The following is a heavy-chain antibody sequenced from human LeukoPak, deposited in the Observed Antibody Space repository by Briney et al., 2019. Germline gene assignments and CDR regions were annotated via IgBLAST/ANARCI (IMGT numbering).Heavy chain of an antibody. CDR3: ASSQPRLVATIDFDY. Sequence: GGSLRLSCAASGFTVSSNHISWVPQAPGKGLEWVSVIYSGGSTYYADSVKGRFTISRDNAKNSLYLQMNSLRAEDTAVYYCASSQPRLVATIDFDYWGQGTLVTVSS. J-gene: IGHJ4*02. D-gene: IGHD5-12*01. CDR1: GFTVSSNH. CDR2: IYSGGST. V-gene: IGHV3-66*01.